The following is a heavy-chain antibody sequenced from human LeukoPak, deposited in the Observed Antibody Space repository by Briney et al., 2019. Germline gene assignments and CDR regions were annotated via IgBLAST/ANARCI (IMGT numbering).Heavy chain of an antibody. CDR3: ARSLGVTVPTAWENWLDP. Sequence: GASVKVSCKASGYTFTGYYMHWVRQAPGQGLEWMGWIDPNSGGTNYAQMFQGRVTMTRDTSISTAYMELSRLRSEDTAVYYCARSLGVTVPTAWENWLDPWGQGTLVTVSS. CDR2: IDPNSGGT. J-gene: IGHJ5*02. D-gene: IGHD2-2*01. V-gene: IGHV1-2*02. CDR1: GYTFTGYY.